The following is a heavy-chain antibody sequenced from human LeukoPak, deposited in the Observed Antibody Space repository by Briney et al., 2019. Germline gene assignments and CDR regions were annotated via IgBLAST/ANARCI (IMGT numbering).Heavy chain of an antibody. V-gene: IGHV4-61*02. CDR3: ARDKTAAAGTSNIYYYYGMDV. Sequence: SQTLSLTCTVSGGSISSGSYYWSWIRQPAGKGLEWIGRIYTSGSTNYNPSLKSRVTISVDTSKNQFSLKLSSVTAADTAVYYCARDKTAAAGTSNIYYYYGMDVWGQGTTVTVSS. D-gene: IGHD6-13*01. CDR1: GGSISSGSYY. CDR2: IYTSGST. J-gene: IGHJ6*02.